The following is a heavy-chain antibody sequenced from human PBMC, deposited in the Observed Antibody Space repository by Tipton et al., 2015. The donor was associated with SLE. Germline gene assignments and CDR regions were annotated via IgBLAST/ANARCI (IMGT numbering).Heavy chain of an antibody. CDR3: AKDTQGFYGSGSYGGLDY. V-gene: IGHV3-11*01. CDR2: ISSSGSTI. J-gene: IGHJ4*02. Sequence: GSLRLSCAASGFTFSDYYMSWIRQAPGKGLEWVSYISSSGSTIYYADSVKGRFTISRDNAKNSLYLQMNSLRPDDTALYFCAKDTQGFYGSGSYGGLDYWGQGSLVTVSS. CDR1: GFTFSDYY. D-gene: IGHD3-10*01.